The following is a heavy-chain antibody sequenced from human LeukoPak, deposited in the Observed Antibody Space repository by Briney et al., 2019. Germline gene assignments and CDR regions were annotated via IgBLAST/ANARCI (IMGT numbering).Heavy chain of an antibody. Sequence: GGSLRLSCAASGFTFSSYSMNWVRQAPGKGLEWVSYISSSSSTIYYADSVKGRFTISRDNAKNSLYLQMNSLRAEDTAVYYCARYARGYYDSSGYYYSLGLFDYWGQGTLVTVSS. CDR2: ISSSSSTI. V-gene: IGHV3-48*04. D-gene: IGHD3-22*01. CDR3: ARYARGYYDSSGYYYSLGLFDY. J-gene: IGHJ4*02. CDR1: GFTFSSYS.